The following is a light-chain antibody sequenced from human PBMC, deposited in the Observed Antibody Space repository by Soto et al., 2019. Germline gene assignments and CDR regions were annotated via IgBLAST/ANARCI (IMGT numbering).Light chain of an antibody. CDR2: DND. V-gene: IGLV1-44*01. CDR1: SSNIGSYA. J-gene: IGLJ2*01. CDR3: AAWDDSLNGVV. Sequence: QSVLTQPPSASGTPGQRVSISCYGSSSNIGSYAINWYQQLPGTAPKLLISDNDQRPSGVPDRFSGSKSGASASLAISGLQSEDEADYHCAAWDDSLNGVVFGGGPKLTVL.